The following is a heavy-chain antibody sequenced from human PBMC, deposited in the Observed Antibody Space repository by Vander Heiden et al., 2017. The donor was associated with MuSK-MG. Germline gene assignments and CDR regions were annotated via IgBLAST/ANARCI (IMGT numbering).Heavy chain of an antibody. J-gene: IGHJ4*02. CDR2: IYYSAST. CDR1: GRSISIYY. D-gene: IGHD5-12*01. CDR3: ARAPGYSGYDYRYGYFHY. Sequence: QEQLQDSVPGLVKPSETLSLTCTVSGRSISIYYWSWLRQHPGKGLEWIGYIYYSASTNYNTSLKRRVTISVDTSKNQFSLKLRCVTAADTAVYYCARAPGYSGYDYRYGYFHYWGQSTMITLSS. V-gene: IGHV4-59*01.